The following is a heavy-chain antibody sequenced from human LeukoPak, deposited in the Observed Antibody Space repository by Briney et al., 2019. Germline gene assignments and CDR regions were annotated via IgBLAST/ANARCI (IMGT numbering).Heavy chain of an antibody. CDR1: GYSFSNYW. CDR2: IYPGDYET. V-gene: IGHV5-51*01. Sequence: GASLKISCEGSGYSFSNYWIGWVRQMPGKGLVWMGIIYPGDYETRYSPSFQGLVTISVDKSISTAYLQWSSLKASDTAMYYCAIPPGYCGNDCSFDHWGQGTLVTVSS. J-gene: IGHJ4*02. D-gene: IGHD2-21*02. CDR3: AIPPGYCGNDCSFDH.